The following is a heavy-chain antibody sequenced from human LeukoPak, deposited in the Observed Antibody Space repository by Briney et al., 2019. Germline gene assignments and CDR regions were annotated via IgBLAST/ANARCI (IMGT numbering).Heavy chain of an antibody. V-gene: IGHV3-74*01. CDR2: INSDGSST. J-gene: IGHJ5*02. CDR3: ARTGIAARPTVWFDP. Sequence: GGSLRLSCAASGFTFSSYWMHWVRQAPGKGLVRVSSINSDGSSTNYADSVKGRFSISRVNAKNTLYLQMNSLRAEDTAVYYCARTGIAARPTVWFDPWGQGTLVTVSS. D-gene: IGHD6-6*01. CDR1: GFTFSSYW.